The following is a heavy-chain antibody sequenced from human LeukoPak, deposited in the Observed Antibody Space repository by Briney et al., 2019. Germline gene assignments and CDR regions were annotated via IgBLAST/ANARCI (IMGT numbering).Heavy chain of an antibody. CDR1: GGSISSYY. Sequence: SETLSLTCTVSGGSISSYYWSWIRQPPGKGLEWIGSIYYSGSTYYNPSLKSRVTISVDTSKNQFSLKLSSVTAADTAVYYCARDFDWLLSWFDPWGQGTLVTVSS. J-gene: IGHJ5*02. D-gene: IGHD3-9*01. CDR3: ARDFDWLLSWFDP. CDR2: IYYSGST. V-gene: IGHV4-59*12.